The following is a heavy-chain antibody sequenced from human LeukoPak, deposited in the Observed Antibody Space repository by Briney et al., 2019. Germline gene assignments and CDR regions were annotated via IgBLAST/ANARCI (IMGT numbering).Heavy chain of an antibody. CDR2: ISAYNGNT. J-gene: IGHJ4*02. V-gene: IGHV1-18*01. Sequence: ASVKVSCKASGYTFTSYGISWVRQAPGQGLEWMGWISAYNGNTNYAQKLQGRVTMTTDTSTSTAYVELRSLRSDDTAVYYCAVGTGYSSGDLDYWGQGTLVTVSS. D-gene: IGHD6-19*01. CDR3: AVGTGYSSGDLDY. CDR1: GYTFTSYG.